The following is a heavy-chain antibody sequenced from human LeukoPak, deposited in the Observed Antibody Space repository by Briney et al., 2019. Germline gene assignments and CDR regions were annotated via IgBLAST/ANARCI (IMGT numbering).Heavy chain of an antibody. Sequence: GGSQRLSCAASGFTFSSYEMNWVRQAPGKGLEWVSYISSSGSTIYYADSVKGRCTISRDNSKNTLYLQMNSLRVEDTAVYYCARGLFLSGYLDAFDIWGQGTVVTVSS. D-gene: IGHD3-22*01. CDR3: ARGLFLSGYLDAFDI. CDR2: ISSSGSTI. J-gene: IGHJ3*02. V-gene: IGHV3-48*03. CDR1: GFTFSSYE.